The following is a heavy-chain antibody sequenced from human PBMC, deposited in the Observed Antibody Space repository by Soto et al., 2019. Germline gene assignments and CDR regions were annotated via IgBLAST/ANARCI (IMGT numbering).Heavy chain of an antibody. CDR2: IYQSGST. V-gene: IGHV4-30-2*01. CDR3: ARGRDPYYFDY. Sequence: QLELQESGSGLVKSSQTLSLTCAVSGGSINSGGYSWSWIRRPPGKGLEWIGYIYQSGSTYYNPSLKSRVTISVDTSNSQFSLKLSSVTAADTAVYYCARGRDPYYFDYWGQGTLVTVSS. J-gene: IGHJ4*02. CDR1: GGSINSGGYS.